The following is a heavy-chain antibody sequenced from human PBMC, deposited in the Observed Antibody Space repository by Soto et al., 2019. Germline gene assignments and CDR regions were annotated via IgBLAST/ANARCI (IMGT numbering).Heavy chain of an antibody. J-gene: IGHJ4*02. D-gene: IGHD3-22*01. CDR2: IYYSGST. V-gene: IGHV4-59*06. CDR1: GGSISSYY. Sequence: PSETLSLTCSVSGGSISSYYWSWIRQHPGRGLEWIGYIYYSGSTYYNPSLKSRVTISVDTSKNQFSLKLSSVTAADTAVYYCARSYYDSSGYLGGYFDYWGQGTLVTVSS. CDR3: ARSYYDSSGYLGGYFDY.